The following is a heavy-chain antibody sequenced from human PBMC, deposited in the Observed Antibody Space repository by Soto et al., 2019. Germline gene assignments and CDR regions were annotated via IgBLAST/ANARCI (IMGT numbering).Heavy chain of an antibody. CDR1: GYTFTSYG. D-gene: IGHD5-12*01. V-gene: IGHV1-18*01. CDR2: ISAYNGNT. CDR3: AREPPVPSGYDYTQFDY. J-gene: IGHJ4*02. Sequence: GASVKVSCKASGYTFTSYGISWVRQAPGQGLEWMGWISAYNGNTNYAQKLQGRVTMTTDTSTSTAYMELRSLRSDDTAVYYCAREPPVPSGYDYTQFDYWGQGTLVTVSS.